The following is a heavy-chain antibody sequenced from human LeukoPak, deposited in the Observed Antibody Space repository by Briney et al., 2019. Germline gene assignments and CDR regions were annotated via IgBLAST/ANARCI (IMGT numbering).Heavy chain of an antibody. J-gene: IGHJ6*03. CDR2: ISAYNGNT. V-gene: IGHV1-18*01. CDR1: GYTFTSYG. CDR3: ARGIAAAGRPGYYYYYMDV. D-gene: IGHD6-13*01. Sequence: GASVKVSCKASGYTFTSYGISWVRQAPGQGLEWMGWISAYNGNTNYAQKLQGRVTMTTDTSTSTAYMELRSLRSDDTAVYYCARGIAAAGRPGYYYYYMDVWGKGTTVTVSS.